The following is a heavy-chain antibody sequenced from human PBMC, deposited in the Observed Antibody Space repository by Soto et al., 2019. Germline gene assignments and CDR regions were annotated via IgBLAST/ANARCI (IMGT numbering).Heavy chain of an antibody. Sequence: GESLKISCKGSGYSFTSYWISWVRQMPGKGLEWMGRIDPSDSYTNYSPSFQGHVTISADKSISTAYLQWSSLKASDTAMYYCARLGSSGPFYFYYGMDVWGQGTTVTVSS. D-gene: IGHD6-25*01. J-gene: IGHJ6*02. CDR3: ARLGSSGPFYFYYGMDV. CDR1: GYSFTSYW. CDR2: IDPSDSYT. V-gene: IGHV5-10-1*01.